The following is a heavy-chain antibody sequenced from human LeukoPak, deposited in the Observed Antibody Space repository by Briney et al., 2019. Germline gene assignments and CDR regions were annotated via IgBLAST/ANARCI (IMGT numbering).Heavy chain of an antibody. CDR3: ARVEYYDSSGYYY. D-gene: IGHD3-22*01. Sequence: ASVKVSCKASGYTFTGYYMHWVRQAPGQGLEWMGWINPNSGGTNYARKFQGRVTMTRDTSISTAYMELSRLRSDDTAVYYCARVEYYDSSGYYYWGQGTLVTVSS. CDR2: INPNSGGT. V-gene: IGHV1-2*02. CDR1: GYTFTGYY. J-gene: IGHJ4*02.